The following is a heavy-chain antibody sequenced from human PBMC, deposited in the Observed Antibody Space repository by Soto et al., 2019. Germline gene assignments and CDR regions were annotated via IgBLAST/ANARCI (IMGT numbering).Heavy chain of an antibody. CDR3: ARAVGYYYGMDV. D-gene: IGHD6-19*01. CDR1: GYSLASDG. CDR2: ISAYNGNT. Sequence: ASVKGSCKAAGYSLASDGSSWVRQAPGQGLEWMGWISAYNGNTNYAQKLQGRVTMTTDTSTSTAYMELRSLRSDDTAVYYCARAVGYYYGMDVWGHGTTVTVSS. V-gene: IGHV1-18*01. J-gene: IGHJ6*02.